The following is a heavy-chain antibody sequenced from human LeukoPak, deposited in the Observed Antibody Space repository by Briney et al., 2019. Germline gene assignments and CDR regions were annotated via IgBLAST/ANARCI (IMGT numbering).Heavy chain of an antibody. CDR1: GGSISSGSYY. CDR3: ARGSASGIYPIDY. J-gene: IGHJ4*02. Sequence: PSETLSLTCTVSGGSISSGSYYWSWIRQPARKGLEWIGRIYTSGSTNYNPSLKSRVTISVDTSKNQFSLKLSSVTAADTAVYYCARGSASGIYPIDYWGQGTLVTVSS. D-gene: IGHD6-19*01. V-gene: IGHV4-61*02. CDR2: IYTSGST.